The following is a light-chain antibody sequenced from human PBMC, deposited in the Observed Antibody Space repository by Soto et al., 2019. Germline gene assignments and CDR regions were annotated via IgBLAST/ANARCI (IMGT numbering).Light chain of an antibody. V-gene: IGKV3-20*01. Sequence: EIVWTQSPGTLSLSPGERATLSCRASQSVSSNYLAWYQQKPGQAPRLLIYAASSRATGIPDRFSGSGAGTDFTLTISRLEPEDFAVYYCQQYSSASEPVGPGTKVDI. CDR2: AAS. J-gene: IGKJ3*01. CDR1: QSVSSNY. CDR3: QQYSSASEP.